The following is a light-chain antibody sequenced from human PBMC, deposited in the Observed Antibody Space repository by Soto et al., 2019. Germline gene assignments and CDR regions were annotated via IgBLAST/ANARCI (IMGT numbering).Light chain of an antibody. J-gene: IGKJ3*01. Sequence: DIQMTQSPSSLSASVGDRVTINCRAREGISNDLAGYQQNPGKVPKLLIYRASTLQSWAPSRFSGSGFGTDCTLTISSLPPEDVATYFCQKDNSPPFTFGPGTQVDIK. CDR2: RAS. CDR1: EGISND. V-gene: IGKV1-27*01. CDR3: QKDNSPPFT.